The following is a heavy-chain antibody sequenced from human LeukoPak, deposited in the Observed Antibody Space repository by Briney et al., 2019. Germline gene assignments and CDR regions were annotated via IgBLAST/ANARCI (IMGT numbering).Heavy chain of an antibody. Sequence: GGSLRLSCAASGFIFSDYYMSWIRQAPGKGLEWVSYISSSNSYTNYADSVKGRFTISRDNAKKSLYLEMNSLRAEDTAVYYCARDFTTWGYSGLFDYWGQGTLVTVSS. CDR1: GFIFSDYY. D-gene: IGHD1-26*01. CDR2: ISSSNSYT. J-gene: IGHJ4*02. CDR3: ARDFTTWGYSGLFDY. V-gene: IGHV3-11*06.